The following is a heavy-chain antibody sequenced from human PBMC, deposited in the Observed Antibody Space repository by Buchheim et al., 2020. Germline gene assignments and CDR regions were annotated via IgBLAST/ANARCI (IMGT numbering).Heavy chain of an antibody. CDR1: GFTFSKFA. CDR3: AKDVYSSSWPNLDY. D-gene: IGHD6-13*01. CDR2: ISGNGGIT. V-gene: IGHV3-23*01. Sequence: EVQLLESGGGLVQPGGSLRLSCAASGFTFSKFAMSWVRQAPGKGLQWVSVISGNGGITNYADSLKGRFTIFRDNSENRLPLQMNSLRVEDTATYYCAKDVYSSSWPNLDYWGQGTL. J-gene: IGHJ4*02.